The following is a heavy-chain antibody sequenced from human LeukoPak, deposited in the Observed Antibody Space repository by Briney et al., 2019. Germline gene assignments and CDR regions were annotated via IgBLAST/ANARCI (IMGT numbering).Heavy chain of an antibody. J-gene: IGHJ4*02. V-gene: IGHV4-39*01. D-gene: IGHD5-12*01. CDR1: GGSISSSSYY. CDR2: IYYSGST. Sequence: SETLSLTCTVSGGSISSSSYYWGWIRQPPGKGLEWIGSIYYSGSTYYNPSLKSRVTISIDTSKNQFSLKLSSVIAADTAVYYCAGHSSGLFDYWGQGTLVTVSS. CDR3: AGHSSGLFDY.